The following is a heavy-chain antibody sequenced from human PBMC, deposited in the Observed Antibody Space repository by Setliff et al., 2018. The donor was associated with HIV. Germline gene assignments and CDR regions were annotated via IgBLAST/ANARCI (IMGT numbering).Heavy chain of an antibody. J-gene: IGHJ4*02. CDR3: SRSRNLDY. CDR2: INAANGDT. V-gene: IGHV1-3*01. Sequence: ASVKVSCKASGYSFTKYGIQWVRQAPGQRLEWMGLINAANGDTKYPQKFQARLTFTRGTSASTVYMELSSLRSEDTAMYYCSRSRNLDYWGQGTLVTVSS. CDR1: GYSFTKYG. D-gene: IGHD4-4*01.